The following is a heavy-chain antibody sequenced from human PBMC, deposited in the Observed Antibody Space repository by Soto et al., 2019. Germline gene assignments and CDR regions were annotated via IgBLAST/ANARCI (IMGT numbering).Heavy chain of an antibody. CDR1: SGSVSTYY. V-gene: IGHV4-4*07. J-gene: IGHJ4*02. CDR3: ARSGGSYNFES. Sequence: PSETLSLTCTVSSGSVSTYYWSWIRQPAGTGLEWIGRIFINGNTNYNPSLRSRVTMSVVTSKGQFSLNLTSVTAGDTAVYFCARSGGSYNFESWGQGILVTGS. D-gene: IGHD1-26*01. CDR2: IFINGNT.